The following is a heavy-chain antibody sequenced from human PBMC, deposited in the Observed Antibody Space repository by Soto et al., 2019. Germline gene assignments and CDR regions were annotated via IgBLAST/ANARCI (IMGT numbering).Heavy chain of an antibody. Sequence: QPGGSLRLSCAASGFTFISYGMHWVRQAPGKGLEWVAVISYDGSNKYYADSVKGRFTISRDNSKNTLYLQMNSLRAEDTAVYYCAKSGYNYDYVWGSYRPAYYYYGMDVWGQGTTVTVSS. CDR2: ISYDGSNK. D-gene: IGHD3-16*02. CDR3: AKSGYNYDYVWGSYRPAYYYYGMDV. J-gene: IGHJ6*02. CDR1: GFTFISYG. V-gene: IGHV3-30*18.